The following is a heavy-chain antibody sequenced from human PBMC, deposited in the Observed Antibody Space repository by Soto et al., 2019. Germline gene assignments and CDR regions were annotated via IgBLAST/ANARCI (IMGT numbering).Heavy chain of an antibody. CDR1: GYTFTSYD. V-gene: IGHV1-8*01. J-gene: IGHJ6*03. Sequence: ASVKVSCKASGYTFTSYDINWVRQATGQGLEWMGWMNPNSGNTGYAQKFQGRVTMTRNTSISTAYMELSSLRSEDTAVYYCARVLAGYYYYYMDVWGKGTTVTV. CDR3: ARVLAGYYYYYMDV. D-gene: IGHD3-10*01. CDR2: MNPNSGNT.